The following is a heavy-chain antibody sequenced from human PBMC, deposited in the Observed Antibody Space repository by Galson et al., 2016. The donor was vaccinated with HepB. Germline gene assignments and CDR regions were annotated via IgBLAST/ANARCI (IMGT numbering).Heavy chain of an antibody. CDR2: IIHTSSFT. V-gene: IGHV3-48*02. D-gene: IGHD5-12*01. Sequence: SLRLSCAGTGFTLSTYSMNWVRQAPGKGLEWLSHIIHTSSFTFYADSVRGRFTISRDDAKNSLYLQMNSLRDEETAVYYCTKDVGYSGYGMDVWGQGTTVTVSS. CDR1: GFTLSTYS. CDR3: TKDVGYSGYGMDV. J-gene: IGHJ6*02.